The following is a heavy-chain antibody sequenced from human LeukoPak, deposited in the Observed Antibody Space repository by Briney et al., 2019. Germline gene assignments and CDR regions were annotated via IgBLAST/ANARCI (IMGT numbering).Heavy chain of an antibody. CDR2: TSSGGSTI. CDR3: ATFSSGWAWDFDY. Sequence: GGSLRLSCAASGFTFSDYYMSWIRQAPGKGLEWVSYTSSGGSTIYYADSVKGRFTISRDNAKNSLYLQMNSLRAEDTAVYYCATFSSGWAWDFDYWGQGTLVTVSS. V-gene: IGHV3-11*01. CDR1: GFTFSDYY. D-gene: IGHD6-19*01. J-gene: IGHJ4*02.